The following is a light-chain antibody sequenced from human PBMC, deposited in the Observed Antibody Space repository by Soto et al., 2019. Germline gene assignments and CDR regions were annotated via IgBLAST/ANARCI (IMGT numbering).Light chain of an antibody. CDR3: CSYAGTYSWV. J-gene: IGLJ3*02. CDR2: DVT. CDR1: SSDVGAYNF. V-gene: IGLV2-11*01. Sequence: QSVLTQPRSVSGSPRQSVTISCTGTSSDVGAYNFVSWYQHHPGKAPKLIIYDVTERPSGVPDRFSGSKSGNSASLTISGLQTEDEADYYCCSYAGTYSWVFGGGTQLTVL.